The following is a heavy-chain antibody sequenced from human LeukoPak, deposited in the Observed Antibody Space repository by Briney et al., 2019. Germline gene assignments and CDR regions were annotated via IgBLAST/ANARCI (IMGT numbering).Heavy chain of an antibody. CDR3: ARSGYYYDSSGYSRVMDY. CDR1: GFTFSSYA. Sequence: GGSLRLSCAASGFTFSSYAMHWVRQAPGKGPEWVAVISYDGSNKYYADSVKGRFTISRDNSKNTLYLQMNSLRAEDTAVYYCARSGYYYDSSGYSRVMDYWGQGTLVTVSS. J-gene: IGHJ4*02. CDR2: ISYDGSNK. D-gene: IGHD3-22*01. V-gene: IGHV3-30-3*01.